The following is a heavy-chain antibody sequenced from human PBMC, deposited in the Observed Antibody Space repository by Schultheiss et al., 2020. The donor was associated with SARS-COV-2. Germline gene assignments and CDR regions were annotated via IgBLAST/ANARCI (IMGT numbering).Heavy chain of an antibody. CDR3: ARDRMGYSGSYYLDY. CDR2: ISGSGGST. J-gene: IGHJ4*02. D-gene: IGHD1-26*01. V-gene: IGHV3-23*01. CDR1: GFTFSSYA. Sequence: GGSLRLSCAASGFTFSSYAMSWVRQAPGKGLEWVSAISGSGGSTYYADSVKGRFTISRDNSKNTLYLQMNSLRAEDTAVYYCARDRMGYSGSYYLDYWGQGTLVTVSS.